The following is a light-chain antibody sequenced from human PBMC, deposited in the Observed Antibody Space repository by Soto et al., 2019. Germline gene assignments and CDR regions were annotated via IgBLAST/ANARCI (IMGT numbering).Light chain of an antibody. CDR2: KAS. J-gene: IGKJ1*01. CDR3: QQYSTYTPRT. CDR1: QSISIW. Sequence: RRTTQSPATLSASVGDRVTINCRASQSISIWLAWYQQKPGKAPKILIYKASSLESGVPSRFSGSGSGTEFTLTISSLQPDDFATYYCQQYSTYTPRTFGQGTKVDI. V-gene: IGKV1-5*03.